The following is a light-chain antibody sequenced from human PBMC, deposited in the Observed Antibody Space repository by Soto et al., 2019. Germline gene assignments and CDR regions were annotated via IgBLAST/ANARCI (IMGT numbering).Light chain of an antibody. CDR3: QQYNTWPT. J-gene: IGKJ1*01. Sequence: EIVMTQSPATLSVSPGERATLSCRASQSVSSNLAWYQQKPGQAPRLLIYGASTRATGIPARFSGSGSGTEFTLIISSLQSEDFAVYSCQQYNTWPTFGQGTRVDIK. V-gene: IGKV3-15*01. CDR2: GAS. CDR1: QSVSSN.